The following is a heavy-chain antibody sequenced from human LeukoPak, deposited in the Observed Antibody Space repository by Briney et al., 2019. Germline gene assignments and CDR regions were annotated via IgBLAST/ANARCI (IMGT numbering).Heavy chain of an antibody. V-gene: IGHV3-30*02. J-gene: IGHJ6*03. D-gene: IGHD6-13*01. CDR1: GFTFSSYG. Sequence: GGSLRLSCAASGFTFSSYGMHWVRQAPGKGLEWVAFIRYDGSNKYYADSVKGRFTISRDNSKNTLYLQMNSLRAEDTAVYYCAKDKGSYSSTLYYYYMDVWGKGTTVTVSS. CDR2: IRYDGSNK. CDR3: AKDKGSYSSTLYYYYMDV.